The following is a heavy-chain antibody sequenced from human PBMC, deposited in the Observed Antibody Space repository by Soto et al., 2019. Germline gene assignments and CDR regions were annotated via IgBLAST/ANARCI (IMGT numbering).Heavy chain of an antibody. J-gene: IGHJ6*01. V-gene: IGHV3-7*01. D-gene: IGHD5-18*01. CDR3: ARDRGPGYSYGTYYYFYGIDV. CDR2: IKQDGNEK. CDR1: GFTFSDYW. Sequence: PGGSLRLSCAVSGFTFSDYWMSWVRQAPGKGLEWVANIKQDGNEKYYVDSVKGRFTISRDNAKNSLYLQMDSLRAEDTAVYSCARDRGPGYSYGTYYYFYGIDVWGQGTTVTVSS.